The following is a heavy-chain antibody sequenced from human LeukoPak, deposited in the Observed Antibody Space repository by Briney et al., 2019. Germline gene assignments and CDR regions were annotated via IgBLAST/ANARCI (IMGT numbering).Heavy chain of an antibody. V-gene: IGHV4-38-2*02. J-gene: IGHJ3*02. CDR2: IYYSGST. CDR1: GYSISSGYY. CDR3: ARPSYDSSAYGAFDI. Sequence: SGTLSLTCTVSGYSISSGYYWGWIRQPPGKGLEWIGSIYYSGSTYYNPSLKSRVTISVDTSKNQFSLKLSSVTAADTAVYYCARPSYDSSAYGAFDIWGQGTMVTVSS. D-gene: IGHD3-22*01.